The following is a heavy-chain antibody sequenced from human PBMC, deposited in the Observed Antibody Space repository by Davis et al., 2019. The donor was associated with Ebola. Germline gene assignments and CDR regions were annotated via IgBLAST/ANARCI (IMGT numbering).Heavy chain of an antibody. J-gene: IGHJ4*02. Sequence: GGSLRLSCAASGFTFSNYGMHWVRQAPGKGLEWVAFIRYDGGNKYYADSVEGRFTISRDSSKNTLYLQMNSLRDEDTAVYYCAKWKSGSFFDYWGQGTLVTVSS. CDR2: IRYDGGNK. D-gene: IGHD1-26*01. CDR3: AKWKSGSFFDY. CDR1: GFTFSNYG. V-gene: IGHV3-30*02.